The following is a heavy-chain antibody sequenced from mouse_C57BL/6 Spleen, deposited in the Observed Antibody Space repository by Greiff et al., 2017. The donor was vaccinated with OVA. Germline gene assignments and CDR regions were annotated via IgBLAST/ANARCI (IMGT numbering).Heavy chain of an antibody. CDR1: GYTFTDYE. CDR3: TKGRYYYAMDY. J-gene: IGHJ4*01. CDR2: IDPETGGT. Sequence: VKVVESGAELVRPGASVTLSCKASGYTFTDYEMHWVKQTPVHGLEWIGAIDPETGGTAYNQKFKGKAILTADKSSSTAYMELRSLTSEDSAVYYCTKGRYYYAMDYWGQGTSVTVSS. V-gene: IGHV1-15*01.